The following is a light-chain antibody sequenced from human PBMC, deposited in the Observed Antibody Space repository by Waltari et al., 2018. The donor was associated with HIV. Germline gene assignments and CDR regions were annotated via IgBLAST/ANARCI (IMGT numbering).Light chain of an antibody. CDR3: AAWDANLNGRL. Sequence: QSVLTQSPSASGTPGQRVTISCSGSIPNIGGNTVSWYQHLPGPAPKLLIYSNNRRPSGVPDRFSGSKSGTSASLAISGLQSEDEADYYCAAWDANLNGRLFGGGTKLTVL. CDR2: SNN. J-gene: IGLJ2*01. CDR1: IPNIGGNT. V-gene: IGLV1-44*01.